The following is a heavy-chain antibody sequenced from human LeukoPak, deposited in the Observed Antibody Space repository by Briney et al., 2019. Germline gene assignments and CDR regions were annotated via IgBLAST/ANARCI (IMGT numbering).Heavy chain of an antibody. V-gene: IGHV4-59*11. J-gene: IGHJ1*01. CDR2: ISYSGSA. Sequence: RSSETLSLTCSVSGGSINNHIWSWIRQPPGKGLEWIGYISYSGSANYNPSLKSRVTISVDTSKNQFSLKVTSVTAADTAVYYCAGVRLGSSGFSEYFEHWGQGTLVTVSS. D-gene: IGHD3-22*01. CDR1: GGSINNHI. CDR3: AGVRLGSSGFSEYFEH.